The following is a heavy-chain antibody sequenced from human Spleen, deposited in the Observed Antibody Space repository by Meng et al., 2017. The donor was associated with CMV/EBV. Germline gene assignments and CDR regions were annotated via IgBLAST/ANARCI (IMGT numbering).Heavy chain of an antibody. Sequence: SETLSLTCTVSGGSVRSSFYYWGWIRQPPGKGLEWIGNIYFNGSTYYNPSLKSRVTISVDTSKNQFSLKLSSVTAADTAVYYCARVSASSWNPVIDYWGQGTLVTVSS. CDR2: IYFNGST. CDR1: GGSVRSSFYY. V-gene: IGHV4-39*07. CDR3: ARVSASSWNPVIDY. D-gene: IGHD6-13*01. J-gene: IGHJ4*02.